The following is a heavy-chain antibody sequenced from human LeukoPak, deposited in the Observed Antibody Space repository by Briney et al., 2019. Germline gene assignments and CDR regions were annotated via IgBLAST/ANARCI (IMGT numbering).Heavy chain of an antibody. Sequence: PGGSLRLSCTVSGFTVSSNSMSWVRQAPGKGLEWVSFIYSGGNTHNSDSVKGLFTISRDNSKNTLYLQMNSLRAEDTAVYYCARRAGDYSHPYDYWGQGTLVTVSS. CDR2: IYSGGNT. D-gene: IGHD3-22*01. V-gene: IGHV3-53*01. CDR3: ARRAGDYSHPYDY. CDR1: GFTVSSNS. J-gene: IGHJ4*02.